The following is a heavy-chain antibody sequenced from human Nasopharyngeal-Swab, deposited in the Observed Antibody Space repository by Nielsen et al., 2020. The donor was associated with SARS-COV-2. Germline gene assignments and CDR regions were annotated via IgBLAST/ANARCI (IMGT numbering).Heavy chain of an antibody. CDR2: ISWNSGSI. CDR1: GFTFDDYA. V-gene: IGHV3-9*01. Sequence: SLNISCAASGFTFDDYAMHWVRQAPGKGLEWVSGISWNSGSIGYADSVKGRFTISRDNAKNSLYLQMNSLRAEDTALYYCAMYYYDSSGYSDYYGMDVWGQGTTVTVSS. J-gene: IGHJ6*02. D-gene: IGHD3-22*01. CDR3: AMYYYDSSGYSDYYGMDV.